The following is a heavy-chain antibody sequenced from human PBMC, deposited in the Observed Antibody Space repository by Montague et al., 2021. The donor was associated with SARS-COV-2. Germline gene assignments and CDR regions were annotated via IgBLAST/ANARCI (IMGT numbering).Heavy chain of an antibody. J-gene: IGHJ1*01. CDR3: ASRFVWQQLAT. D-gene: IGHD6-13*01. CDR2: THQWGGT. V-gene: IGHV4-4*02. CDR1: GGSINNDNW. Sequence: SETLSLTCAVSGGSINNDNWWSCVRHPPGKGLEWFEETHQWGGTNYNPSLRSRASIFLANSKNQFPLLLTSATAAETAMYYCASRFVWQQLATWGQGALVSVSS.